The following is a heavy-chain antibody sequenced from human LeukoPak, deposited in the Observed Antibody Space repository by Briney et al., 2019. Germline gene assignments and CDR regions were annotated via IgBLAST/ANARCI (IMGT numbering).Heavy chain of an antibody. D-gene: IGHD3-22*01. CDR1: GFTFSTYA. V-gene: IGHV3-48*02. CDR2: ISTSSSSI. Sequence: GGSLRLSCAASGFTFSTYAMNWVRQAPGKGLEWVSYISTSSSSIYYADSVKGRYTISRDNAKNSLYLQMNSLRDEDTAVYYCARGGSGYGDYYYFYAMDVWGQGTTVTVSS. CDR3: ARGGSGYGDYYYFYAMDV. J-gene: IGHJ6*02.